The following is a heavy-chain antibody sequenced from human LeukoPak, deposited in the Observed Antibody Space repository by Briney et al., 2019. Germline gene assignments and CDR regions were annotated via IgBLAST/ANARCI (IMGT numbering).Heavy chain of an antibody. D-gene: IGHD3-9*01. CDR3: ARGRTHYDILTGYPTRPTDNWFDP. CDR1: GYTFTSYD. CDR2: INPNSGGT. Sequence: ASVKVSCKASGYTFTSYDINWVRQATGQGLEWMGWINPNSGGTNYAQKFQGRVTMTRDTSISTAYMELSRLRSDDTAVYYCARGRTHYDILTGYPTRPTDNWFDPWGQGTLVTVSS. V-gene: IGHV1-2*02. J-gene: IGHJ5*02.